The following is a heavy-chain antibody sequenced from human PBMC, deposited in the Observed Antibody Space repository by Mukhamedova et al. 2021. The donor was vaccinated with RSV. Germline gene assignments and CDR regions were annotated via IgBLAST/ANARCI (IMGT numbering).Heavy chain of an antibody. V-gene: IGHV4-59*01. CDR2: T. CDR3: ARWGGGKDGYITC. J-gene: IGHJ4*02. Sequence: TNYSPSLKSRVTISVDTSKNQFSLELSSVAAADTAVYYCARWGGGKDGYITCWGKGTLGTVSS. D-gene: IGHD5-24*01.